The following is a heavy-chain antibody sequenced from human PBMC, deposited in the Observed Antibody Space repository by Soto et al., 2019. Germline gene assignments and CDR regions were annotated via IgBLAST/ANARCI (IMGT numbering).Heavy chain of an antibody. J-gene: IGHJ3*02. CDR3: ANLLPLDYGEAFDI. V-gene: IGHV3-30*18. CDR1: GFTFSSYG. Sequence: QVQLVESGGGVVQPGRSLRLSCAASGFTFSSYGMHWVRQAPGKGLEWVAVISYDGSNKYYADSVKGRFTISRDNSKNTLYLQMNSLRAEDTAVYYCANLLPLDYGEAFDIWGQGTMVTVSS. D-gene: IGHD4-17*01. CDR2: ISYDGSNK.